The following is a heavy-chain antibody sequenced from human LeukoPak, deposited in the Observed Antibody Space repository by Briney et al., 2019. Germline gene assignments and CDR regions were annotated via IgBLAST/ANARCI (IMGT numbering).Heavy chain of an antibody. Sequence: KPSETLSLTCTVSGGSITNYYCNRIRPPPGKGLEWIGYIYNTGNTKYNPSLKTRVTISGDTSKKQFSLNLSSVTAADTAVYYCARGPWSYFHSWGQGTLVTVSS. CDR1: GGSITNYY. CDR2: IYNTGNT. V-gene: IGHV4-59*08. J-gene: IGHJ4*02. CDR3: ARGPWSYFHS. D-gene: IGHD2-8*02.